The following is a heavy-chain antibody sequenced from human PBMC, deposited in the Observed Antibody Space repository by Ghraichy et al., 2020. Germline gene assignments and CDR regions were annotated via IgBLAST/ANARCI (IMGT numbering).Heavy chain of an antibody. J-gene: IGHJ5*02. V-gene: IGHV4-34*01. CDR3: ARGGRYSSSWYSPSRYPTNSATRNWFDP. CDR2: INHSGST. Sequence: SETLSLTCAVYGGSFSGYYWSWIRQPPGKGLEWIGEINHSGSTNYNPSLKSRVTISVDTSKNQFSLKLSSVTAADTAVYYCARGGRYSSSWYSPSRYPTNSATRNWFDPWGQGTLVTVSS. D-gene: IGHD6-13*01. CDR1: GGSFSGYY.